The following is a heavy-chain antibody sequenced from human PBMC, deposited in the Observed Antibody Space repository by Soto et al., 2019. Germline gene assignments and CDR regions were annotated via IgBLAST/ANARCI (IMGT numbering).Heavy chain of an antibody. Sequence: SETLSLTCTVSGGSISSGDYYWSWIRQPPGKGLEWIGYIYYSGSTYYNPSLKSRVTISVDTSKNQFPLKLSSVTAADTAVYYCARRTIKPGIAVAGSYWYFDLWGRGTLVTVSS. D-gene: IGHD6-19*01. J-gene: IGHJ2*01. CDR1: GGSISSGDYY. CDR2: IYYSGST. V-gene: IGHV4-30-4*01. CDR3: ARRTIKPGIAVAGSYWYFDL.